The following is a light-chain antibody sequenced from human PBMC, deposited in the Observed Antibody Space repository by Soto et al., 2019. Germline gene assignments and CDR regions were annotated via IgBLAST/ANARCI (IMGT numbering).Light chain of an antibody. V-gene: IGKV3-20*01. J-gene: IGKJ1*01. Sequence: IVMTQSPATLSVSPVEIACLCLRASQTLSSRHLAWYQQKPGQAPRLLIYGSSSRATDIPDRFSGSGSGTDFTLTISTLETEDFAIYYCQQYGYSRTFGQGTKVDI. CDR1: QTLSSRH. CDR2: GSS. CDR3: QQYGYSRT.